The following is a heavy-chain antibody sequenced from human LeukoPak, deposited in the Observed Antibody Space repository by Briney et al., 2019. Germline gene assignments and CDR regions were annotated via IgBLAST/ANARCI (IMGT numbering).Heavy chain of an antibody. D-gene: IGHD6-19*01. Sequence: GRCLRLSRAASGFTFSSYAMHWVRHAPGKGLEWVAGISYDGSNKYYADSVKGRFTSSRDNSKNTLYLQMNSLRAEDTAVYYCARDLSSGWYWDYWGQGTLVTVSS. V-gene: IGHV3-30*04. CDR3: ARDLSSGWYWDY. CDR2: ISYDGSNK. J-gene: IGHJ4*02. CDR1: GFTFSSYA.